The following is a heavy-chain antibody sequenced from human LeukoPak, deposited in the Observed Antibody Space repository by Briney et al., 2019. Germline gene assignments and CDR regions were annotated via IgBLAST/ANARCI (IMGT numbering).Heavy chain of an antibody. CDR2: ISSSSSYT. Sequence: PGGSLRLSCAASGFTFSDYYMSWIRQAPGKGLEWVSYISSSSSYTNYADSVKGRFTISRDNAENSLYLQMNSLRAEDTAVYYCARDRYCSGGSCYGYYYYYGMDVWGKGTTVTVSS. V-gene: IGHV3-11*06. J-gene: IGHJ6*04. D-gene: IGHD2-15*01. CDR1: GFTFSDYY. CDR3: ARDRYCSGGSCYGYYYYYGMDV.